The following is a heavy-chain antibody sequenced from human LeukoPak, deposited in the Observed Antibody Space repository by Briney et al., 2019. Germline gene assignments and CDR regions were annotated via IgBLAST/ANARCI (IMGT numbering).Heavy chain of an antibody. D-gene: IGHD3-9*01. J-gene: IGHJ4*02. CDR2: LGSTAYGGTT. CDR3: TRPYYDYLTGYYSDY. V-gene: IGHV3-49*03. CDR1: GFTFSDYY. Sequence: PGGSLRLSCAASGFTFSDYYMSWIRQAPGKGLEWLALLGSTAYGGTTKYAASVKGRFTISRDDSKSIAYLQMNSLKTEDTAVYYCTRPYYDYLTGYYSDYWGQGTLVTVSS.